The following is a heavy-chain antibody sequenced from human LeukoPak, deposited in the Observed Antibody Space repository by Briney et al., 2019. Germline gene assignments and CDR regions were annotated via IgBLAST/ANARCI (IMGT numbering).Heavy chain of an antibody. CDR3: ARWLDS. J-gene: IGHJ4*02. CDR1: GFTFRSYE. V-gene: IGHV3-48*03. D-gene: IGHD6-19*01. Sequence: GGSLRLSCAVSGFTFRSYEMNWVRQAPGKGLEWVSYISTSGTTIYYADSVKGRFTISRDNVKNSLYLQMNSLRAEDTAVYYCARWLDSWGQGTLVTVSS. CDR2: ISTSGTTI.